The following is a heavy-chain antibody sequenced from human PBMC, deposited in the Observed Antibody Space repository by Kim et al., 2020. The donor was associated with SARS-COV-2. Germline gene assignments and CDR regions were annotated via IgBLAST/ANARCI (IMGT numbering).Heavy chain of an antibody. J-gene: IGHJ5*02. CDR3: VRAYSGYNWFDP. V-gene: IGHV1-18*01. CDR1: GYTFTSYG. CDR2: ISDYNGNT. D-gene: IGHD5-12*01. Sequence: ASVKVSCKASGYTFTSYGISWVRQAPGQGLEWMGWISDYNGNTNYAQKLQGRVTMTTDTSTSPAYMELSSLRSDDTAVYYCVRAYSGYNWFDPWGQGTLVTVSS.